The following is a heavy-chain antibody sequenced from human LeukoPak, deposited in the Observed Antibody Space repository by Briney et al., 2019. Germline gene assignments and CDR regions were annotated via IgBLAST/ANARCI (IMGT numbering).Heavy chain of an antibody. Sequence: WETLSLTCTVSEGSISSTTYYWDWIRQPPGKGLEWVGSIYYSGSTYYNASLRSLVTISVDTSKNQFSLKLSSVTAADTAVYYCARESSGWYFGNYYYYYYMDVWGKGTTVTVSS. D-gene: IGHD6-19*01. J-gene: IGHJ6*03. CDR3: ARESSGWYFGNYYYYYYMDV. V-gene: IGHV4-39*02. CDR1: EGSISSTTYY. CDR2: IYYSGST.